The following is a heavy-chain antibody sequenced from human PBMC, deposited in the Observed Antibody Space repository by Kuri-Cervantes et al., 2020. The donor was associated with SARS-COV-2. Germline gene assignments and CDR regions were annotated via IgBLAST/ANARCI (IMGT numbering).Heavy chain of an antibody. Sequence: GESLKISCAASGFTFSSYGMHWVRQAPGKGLEWVAFIQYDGSNRYYADSVKGRFTISRDNSKNTLYLQMNSLRSEDTAVYYCARGDDLGAADYGGNFGYDAFDIWGQGTMVTVSS. CDR3: ARGDDLGAADYGGNFGYDAFDI. V-gene: IGHV3-30*02. CDR2: IQYDGSNR. CDR1: GFTFSSYG. J-gene: IGHJ3*02. D-gene: IGHD4-23*01.